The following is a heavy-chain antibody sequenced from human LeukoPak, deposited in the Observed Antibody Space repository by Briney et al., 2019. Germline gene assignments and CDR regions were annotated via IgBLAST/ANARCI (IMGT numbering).Heavy chain of an antibody. CDR2: ISGSGGST. J-gene: IGHJ6*02. Sequence: GGSLRLSCAASGFTFSSYAMSWVRQAPGKGLEWVSAISGSGGSTYYADSVKGRFTISRDNSKNTLYLQMNSLRAEDTAVYYCAKYKKEHRLQWLVRFYYYGMDVWGQGTTVTVSS. V-gene: IGHV3-23*01. CDR1: GFTFSSYA. CDR3: AKYKKEHRLQWLVRFYYYGMDV. D-gene: IGHD6-19*01.